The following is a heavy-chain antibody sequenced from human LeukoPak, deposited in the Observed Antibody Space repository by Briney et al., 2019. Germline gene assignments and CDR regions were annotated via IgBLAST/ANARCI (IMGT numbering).Heavy chain of an antibody. J-gene: IGHJ4*02. CDR3: ARVWFGECIDY. V-gene: IGHV3-33*01. CDR1: GFTFSSYG. D-gene: IGHD3-10*01. Sequence: PGRSLRLSYAASGFTFSSYGMHWVRQAPGKGLEWVAVIWYDGSNKYYADSVKGRFTISRDNSKNTLYLQMNSLRAEDMAVYYCARVWFGECIDYWGQGTLVTVSS. CDR2: IWYDGSNK.